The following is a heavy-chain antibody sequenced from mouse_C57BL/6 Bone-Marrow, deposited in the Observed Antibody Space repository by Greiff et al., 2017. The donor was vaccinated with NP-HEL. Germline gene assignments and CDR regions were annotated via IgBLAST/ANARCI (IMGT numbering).Heavy chain of an antibody. V-gene: IGHV1-54*01. J-gene: IGHJ2*01. CDR1: GYAFTNYL. CDR3: ARGENGNYLDY. CDR2: INPGSGGT. D-gene: IGHD2-1*01. Sequence: QVQLQQSGAELVRPGTSVKVSCKASGYAFTNYLIEWVKQRPGQGLEWIGVINPGSGGTNYNEKFKGKATLTADKSSSTAYMQLSSLTSEDSAVYFCARGENGNYLDYWGQGTTLTVSS.